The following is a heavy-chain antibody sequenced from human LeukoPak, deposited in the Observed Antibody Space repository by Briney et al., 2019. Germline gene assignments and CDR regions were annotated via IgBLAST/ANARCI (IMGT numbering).Heavy chain of an antibody. J-gene: IGHJ4*02. Sequence: SGESLKISCKGSGYSFTSYWIGWVRQMPGKGLEWMGIIYPGDSDTRYSPSFQGQVTISADKSISSAYLQWSSLKASDTAMYYCARQGGIAAAGNYFDYWGQGTLVTISS. D-gene: IGHD6-25*01. V-gene: IGHV5-51*01. CDR1: GYSFTSYW. CDR2: IYPGDSDT. CDR3: ARQGGIAAAGNYFDY.